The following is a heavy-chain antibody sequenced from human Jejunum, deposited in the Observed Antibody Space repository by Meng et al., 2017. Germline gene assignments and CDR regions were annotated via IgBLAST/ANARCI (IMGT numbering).Heavy chain of an antibody. CDR2: ISYDGNTI. D-gene: IGHD3-10*01. CDR3: ARVRTFYASGSYYIDY. V-gene: IGHV3-30*04. CDR1: GFTFSNHA. J-gene: IGHJ4*02. Sequence: GESLKISCGASGFTFSNHAMHWVRQAPGKGLEWVAVISYDGNTISYADSVKGRFTISRDNSKNTLYLQLNSLRFEDTAVYFCARVRTFYASGSYYIDYWGQGTRVTGYS.